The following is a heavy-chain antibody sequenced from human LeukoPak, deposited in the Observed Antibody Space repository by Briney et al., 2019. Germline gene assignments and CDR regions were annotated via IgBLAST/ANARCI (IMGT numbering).Heavy chain of an antibody. CDR1: GGSISSSSYY. CDR3: ASQRGYSYGLVY. D-gene: IGHD5-18*01. V-gene: IGHV4-39*07. J-gene: IGHJ4*02. CDR2: IYYSGST. Sequence: SETLSLTCTVSGGSISSSSYYWGWIRQPPGKGLEWIGSIYYSGSTNYNPSLKSRVTISVDTSKNQFSLKLSSVTAADTAVYYCASQRGYSYGLVYWGQGTLVTVSS.